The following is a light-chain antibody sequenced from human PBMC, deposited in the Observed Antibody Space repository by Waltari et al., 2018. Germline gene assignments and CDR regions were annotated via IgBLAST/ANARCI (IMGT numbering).Light chain of an antibody. J-gene: IGLJ3*02. CDR1: RSNIGAGYE. CDR3: QSYDSSLTGFWV. V-gene: IGLV1-40*01. Sequence: QSLLTQPPSVSGAPGQRITISCTGSRSNIGAGYEVHWYQQFPGTPPKLLIFGSINRASGVPDRFSGSKSGTSASLAITWLQPEDEADYYCQSYDSSLTGFWVFGGGTKLTVV. CDR2: GSI.